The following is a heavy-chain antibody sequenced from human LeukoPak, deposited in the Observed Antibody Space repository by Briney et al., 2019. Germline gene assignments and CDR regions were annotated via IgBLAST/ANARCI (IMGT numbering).Heavy chain of an antibody. CDR1: GYTFIGYN. CDR3: ARDRPPNYFDD. CDR2: INPNSGGT. J-gene: IGHJ4*02. Sequence: ASVKVSCKASGYTFIGYNMHWVRQAPGQGLEWMGWINPNSGGTNYAQSFQGRVTMTRDTSISTAYMELSSLRSEDTAVYYCARDRPPNYFDDWGQGTLVTVSS. V-gene: IGHV1-2*02.